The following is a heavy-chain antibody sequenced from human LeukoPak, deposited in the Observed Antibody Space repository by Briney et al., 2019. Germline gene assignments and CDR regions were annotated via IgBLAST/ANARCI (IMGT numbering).Heavy chain of an antibody. V-gene: IGHV1-69*06. CDR2: IIPMFPTA. J-gene: IGHJ2*01. CDR3: AREADTTTRYFDP. Sequence: SVKVSCKASGNSGDTFNTHGVSWVRQAPGQGLEWMGGIIPMFPTAQYSQKFQGRITISADKSTTTAYMELSGLTFEDTAVYFCAREADTTTRYFDPWGRGTLVIVSS. D-gene: IGHD1-14*01. CDR1: GNSGDTFNTHG.